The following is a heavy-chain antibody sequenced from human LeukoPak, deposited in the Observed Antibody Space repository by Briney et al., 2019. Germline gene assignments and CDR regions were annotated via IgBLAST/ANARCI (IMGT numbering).Heavy chain of an antibody. D-gene: IGHD5-12*01. J-gene: IGHJ5*02. CDR1: GFTFSTYT. Sequence: GGSLRLSCAASGFTFSTYTMNWVRQAPGKGLEWVSSIRSSGTYIYYADSVKGRFTISRDNAKNSLYLQMNSLRAEDTAVYYCARAFVRYSGYDPWGQGTLVTVSS. V-gene: IGHV3-21*01. CDR2: IRSSGTYI. CDR3: ARAFVRYSGYDP.